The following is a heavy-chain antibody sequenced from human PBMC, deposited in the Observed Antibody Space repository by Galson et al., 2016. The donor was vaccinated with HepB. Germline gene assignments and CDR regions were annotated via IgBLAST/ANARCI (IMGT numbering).Heavy chain of an antibody. D-gene: IGHD5-18*01. Sequence: SCAASGFTFDDYSMHWVRLAPGKGLEWVSTISWDSGSIGYADSVKGRFTISRDNANNSLYLQMHSLRTEDTAFYYCAKLGTQYSYGHYTFDYWGQGTLVTVSS. V-gene: IGHV3-9*01. CDR2: ISWDSGSI. CDR1: GFTFDDYS. CDR3: AKLGTQYSYGHYTFDY. J-gene: IGHJ4*02.